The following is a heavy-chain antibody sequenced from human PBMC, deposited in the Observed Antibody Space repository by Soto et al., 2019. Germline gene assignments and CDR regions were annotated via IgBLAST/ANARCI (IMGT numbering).Heavy chain of an antibody. J-gene: IGHJ3*02. CDR2: ISSTGTTI. Sequence: PGGSLRLSCVASEFTFSNYEVIWVRQAPGKGLEWLSYISSTGTTIYYADSLKGRFTISRDNAKNSLYLQMNSLRAEDTAVYYCARDVGGGAFDIWGRGTMVTVSS. CDR1: EFTFSNYE. D-gene: IGHD1-26*01. CDR3: ARDVGGGAFDI. V-gene: IGHV3-48*03.